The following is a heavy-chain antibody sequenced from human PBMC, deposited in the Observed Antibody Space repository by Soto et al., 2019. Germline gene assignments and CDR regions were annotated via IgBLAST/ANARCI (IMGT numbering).Heavy chain of an antibody. D-gene: IGHD2-2*01. J-gene: IGHJ6*02. CDR3: AKVTSARVFYFGLDV. V-gene: IGHV3-23*01. Sequence: GGSLRLSCAASGFTFTSYAMSWVRQAPGRGLEWVAIISGSAGRTYYEDSVKGRFTISRDNSKNTLYLQMNSLRAEDTAVYHCAKVTSARVFYFGLDVWGQGTTVTVSS. CDR2: ISGSAGRT. CDR1: GFTFTSYA.